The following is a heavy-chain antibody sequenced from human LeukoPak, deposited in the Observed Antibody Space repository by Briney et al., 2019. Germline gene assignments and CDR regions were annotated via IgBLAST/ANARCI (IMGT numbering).Heavy chain of an antibody. V-gene: IGHV1-18*01. Sequence: ASVKVSCKASGYTVTSYGISWVRQAPGQGLEWMGWISAYNGNTNYAQKLQGRVTMTTDTSTSTAYMELRSLRSDDTAVYYCARDSHSTIVVVPAAIDYWGQGTLVTVSS. CDR1: GYTVTSYG. CDR3: ARDSHSTIVVVPAAIDY. D-gene: IGHD2-2*01. J-gene: IGHJ4*02. CDR2: ISAYNGNT.